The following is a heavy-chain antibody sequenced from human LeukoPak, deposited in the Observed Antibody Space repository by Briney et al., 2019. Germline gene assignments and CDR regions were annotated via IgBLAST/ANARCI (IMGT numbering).Heavy chain of an antibody. CDR2: ISGSGGST. J-gene: IGHJ6*03. V-gene: IGHV3-23*01. CDR3: AKSPVLWFGEWYYYYYYMDV. Sequence: PGGSLRPSCAASGFTFSSYAMSWVRQAPGKGLEWVSAISGSGGSTYYADSVKGRFTISRDNSKNTLYLQMNSLRAEDTAVYYCAKSPVLWFGEWYYYYYYMDVWGKGTTVTVSS. D-gene: IGHD3-10*01. CDR1: GFTFSSYA.